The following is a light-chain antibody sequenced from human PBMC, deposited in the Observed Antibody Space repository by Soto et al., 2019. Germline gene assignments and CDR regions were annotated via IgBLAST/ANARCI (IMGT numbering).Light chain of an antibody. CDR3: QQYYSFPPT. CDR2: AAS. CDR1: QGIRSY. J-gene: IGKJ1*01. V-gene: IGKV1D-8*03. Sequence: VIWMTQSPSLLSASTGDRVTISCRLSQGIRSYLTWYQQKPGKAPELLIYAASTLQSGVPSRFSGSGSGKDFTLTISSLQSEDFATYYCQQYYSFPPTFGQGNKVEIK.